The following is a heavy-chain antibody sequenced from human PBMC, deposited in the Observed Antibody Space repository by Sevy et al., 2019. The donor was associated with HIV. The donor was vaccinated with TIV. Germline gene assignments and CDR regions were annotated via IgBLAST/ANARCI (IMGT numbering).Heavy chain of an antibody. D-gene: IGHD6-13*01. Sequence: ASVKVSCKASGRTFNNYAISWGRQAPGRGLEWMGGIIPMLGTAYYVQKFQDRVTITADESTSTAYMELSSLRSEDTAVYYCARSISWYASFDYWGQGTLVTVSS. V-gene: IGHV1-69*13. J-gene: IGHJ4*02. CDR2: IIPMLGTA. CDR3: ARSISWYASFDY. CDR1: GRTFNNYA.